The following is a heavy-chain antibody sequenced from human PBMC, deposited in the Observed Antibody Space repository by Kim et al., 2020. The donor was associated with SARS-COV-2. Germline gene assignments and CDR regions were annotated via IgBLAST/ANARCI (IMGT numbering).Heavy chain of an antibody. D-gene: IGHD3-10*01. Sequence: ASVKVSCKASGYTFTSYYMHWVRQAPGQGLEWMGIINPSGGSTSYAQKFQGRVTMTRDTSTSTVYMELSSLRSEDTAVYYCARGGGSGSYYLHSLLDYWGQGTLVTVSS. CDR3: ARGGGSGSYYLHSLLDY. CDR2: INPSGGST. J-gene: IGHJ4*02. CDR1: GYTFTSYY. V-gene: IGHV1-46*01.